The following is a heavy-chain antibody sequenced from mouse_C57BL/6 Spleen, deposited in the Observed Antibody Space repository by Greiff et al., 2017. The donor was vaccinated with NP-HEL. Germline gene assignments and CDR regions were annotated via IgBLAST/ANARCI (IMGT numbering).Heavy chain of an antibody. V-gene: IGHV1-50*01. Sequence: QVQLQQPGAELVKPGASVKLSCKASGYTFTSYWMQWVKQRPGQGLEWIGEIDPSDSYTNYNQKFKGKATLTVDTSSSTAYMQLSSLTSEDSAVYCCARLGNFDYWGQGTTLTVSS. D-gene: IGHD4-1*01. CDR1: GYTFTSYW. CDR2: IDPSDSYT. CDR3: ARLGNFDY. J-gene: IGHJ2*01.